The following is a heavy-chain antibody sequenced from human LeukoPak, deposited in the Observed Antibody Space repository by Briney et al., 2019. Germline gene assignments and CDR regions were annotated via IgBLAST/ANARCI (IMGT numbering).Heavy chain of an antibody. CDR2: ITGSGDRT. V-gene: IGHV3-23*01. CDR1: GFTFSLYA. J-gene: IGHJ3*02. Sequence: HSGGSLRLSCAASGFTFSLYAMSWVRQAPGKGLEWVSTITGSGDRTYYADSVKGRFTISRDNSKNTLYLQMNSLRAEDTAVYYCARDPHPPYYDSRPPDAFDIWGQGTMVTVSS. CDR3: ARDPHPPYYDSRPPDAFDI. D-gene: IGHD3-22*01.